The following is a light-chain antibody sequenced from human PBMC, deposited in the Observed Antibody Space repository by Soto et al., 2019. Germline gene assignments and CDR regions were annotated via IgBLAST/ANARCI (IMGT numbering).Light chain of an antibody. Sequence: EIVLTQSPGTLSLSPGERATLSCRASQSVSSSYLAWYQQKPGQAPRLLIYGASSRATGIPDRFSGSGSGTDLTLTISRLEPEDCAVDYCQQYVSSPLTFGGGTKVEIK. CDR2: GAS. CDR3: QQYVSSPLT. V-gene: IGKV3-20*01. J-gene: IGKJ4*01. CDR1: QSVSSSY.